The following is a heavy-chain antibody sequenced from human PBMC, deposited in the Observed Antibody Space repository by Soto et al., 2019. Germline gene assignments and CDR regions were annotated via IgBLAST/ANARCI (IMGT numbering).Heavy chain of an antibody. CDR1: GYTFTSYD. Sequence: ASVKVSCKASGYTFTSYDINWVRQATGQGLEWMGWMNPNSGNTGYARKFQGRVTMTRNTSISTAYMELSSLRSEDTAVYYCASPVRGYSGYHNDAFDIWGQGTMVTVSS. V-gene: IGHV1-8*01. J-gene: IGHJ3*02. D-gene: IGHD5-12*01. CDR2: MNPNSGNT. CDR3: ASPVRGYSGYHNDAFDI.